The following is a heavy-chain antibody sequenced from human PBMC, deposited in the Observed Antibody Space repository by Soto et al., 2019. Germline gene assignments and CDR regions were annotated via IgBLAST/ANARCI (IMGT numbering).Heavy chain of an antibody. CDR3: ARPDYDSSGYYLWYFDY. CDR1: GDSFNTFA. CDR2: LIPNFDTP. D-gene: IGHD3-22*01. V-gene: IGHV1-69*06. Sequence: QVQLVQSGAEVKKPGSSVKLSCKASGDSFNTFAVTWVRQAPGQWLEWMGGLIPNFDTPNYAQKFQSRVTIIADKSTSTPYMELSSLRSEDTALDYCARPDYDSSGYYLWYFDYWGQGTLVTVDS. J-gene: IGHJ4*02.